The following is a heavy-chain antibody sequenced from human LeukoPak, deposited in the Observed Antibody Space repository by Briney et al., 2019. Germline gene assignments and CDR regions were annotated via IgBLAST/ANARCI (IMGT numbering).Heavy chain of an antibody. V-gene: IGHV3-21*01. J-gene: IGHJ4*02. D-gene: IGHD3-10*01. CDR2: ISSSTSYI. Sequence: GGSLRLSCAASGFTFSSYSMNWIRQAPGKGLEWVSSISSSTSYIYYADSVKGRFTISKDNAKNSLYLQMNSLRAEDTAVYYCARAGGSAVSHSDYWGQGTLVTVSS. CDR1: GFTFSSYS. CDR3: ARAGGSAVSHSDY.